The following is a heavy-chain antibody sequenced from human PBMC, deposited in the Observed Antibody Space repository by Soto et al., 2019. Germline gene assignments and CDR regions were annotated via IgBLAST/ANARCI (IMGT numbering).Heavy chain of an antibody. CDR1: GFSLSIYP. Sequence: GGSLRLSCAASGFSLSIYPMNWFRQVPGKGLEWASWISKSSGTIYYADSVRGRFIISRDNAKNSVHLQMNGLRDEDTALYYCARDRALDGYISPVDYWGQGTPVTVSS. CDR2: ISKSSGTI. J-gene: IGHJ4*02. CDR3: ARDRALDGYISPVDY. D-gene: IGHD5-18*01. V-gene: IGHV3-48*02.